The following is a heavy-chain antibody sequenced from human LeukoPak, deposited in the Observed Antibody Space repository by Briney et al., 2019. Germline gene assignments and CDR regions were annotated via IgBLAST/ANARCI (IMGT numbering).Heavy chain of an antibody. CDR1: GFTVCSNY. CDR2: IYGDDYT. V-gene: IGHV3-53*01. J-gene: IGHJ6*03. CDR3: ARGPSLVPATIYYHYMDV. D-gene: IGHD2-2*01. Sequence: PGGSLRLSCAASGFTVCSNYMTWVRQAPGKGLEWVALIYGDDYTFYADSVEGRFTVSRDRSKNTVYLRLNSLRPEDTAVYFCARGPSLVPATIYYHYMDVWGTGTTVTVSS.